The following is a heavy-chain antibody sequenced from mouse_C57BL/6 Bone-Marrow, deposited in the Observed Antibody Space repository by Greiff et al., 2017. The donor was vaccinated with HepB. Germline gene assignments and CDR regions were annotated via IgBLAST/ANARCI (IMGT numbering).Heavy chain of an antibody. CDR3: AIPLPTVVAADWYFDV. D-gene: IGHD1-1*01. Sequence: QVQLQQSGAELARPGASVKLSCKASGYTFTSYGISWVKQRTGQGLEWIGEIYPRSGNTYYNEKFKGKATLTADKSSSTAYMELRSLTSEDSAVYFCAIPLPTVVAADWYFDVWGTGTTVTVSS. V-gene: IGHV1-81*01. J-gene: IGHJ1*03. CDR1: GYTFTSYG. CDR2: IYPRSGNT.